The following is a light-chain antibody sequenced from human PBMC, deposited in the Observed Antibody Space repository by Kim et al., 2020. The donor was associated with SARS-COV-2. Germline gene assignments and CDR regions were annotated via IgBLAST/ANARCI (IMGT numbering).Light chain of an antibody. V-gene: IGLV3-1*01. Sequence: VSPGQTVSITCSGDNLGDKYVAWYQQRPGQSPALVIYRDNKRPSGIPERFSGSNSGNTATLTISGTHAMDEADYYCQAWDSSTFYVFGTGTKVTVL. CDR3: QAWDSSTFYV. CDR1: NLGDKY. J-gene: IGLJ1*01. CDR2: RDN.